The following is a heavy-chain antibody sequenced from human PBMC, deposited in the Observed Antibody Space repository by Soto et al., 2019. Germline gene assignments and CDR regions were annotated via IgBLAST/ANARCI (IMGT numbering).Heavy chain of an antibody. V-gene: IGHV3-23*01. D-gene: IGHD3-10*01. CDR2: ISGSGGST. CDR3: AKGYGSGYYYGMDV. Sequence: GGSLRLSCAASGFTFSSYAMSWVRQAPGKGLEWVSAISGSGGSTYYADSVKGRFTISRDNSKNTLYLQMNSLRAEDTAVYYCAKGYGSGYYYGMDVWGQGTTVTVSS. CDR1: GFTFSSYA. J-gene: IGHJ6*02.